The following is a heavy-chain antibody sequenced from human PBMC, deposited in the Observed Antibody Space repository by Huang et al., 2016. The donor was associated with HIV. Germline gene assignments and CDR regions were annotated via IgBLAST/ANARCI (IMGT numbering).Heavy chain of an antibody. D-gene: IGHD1-7*01. CDR2: IRQEESEK. CDR3: ATKTAGMDI. Sequence: VESGGRLVQPGGSLRLSCVGSTFRFGAYWMSWVRQPPGKGLEWVANIRQEESEKYYVDSVKGRFNISRDNAKKVVFLEMNNVRVEDTATYFCATKTAGMDIWGQGTTVTVS. J-gene: IGHJ6*02. V-gene: IGHV3-7*03. CDR1: TFRFGAYW.